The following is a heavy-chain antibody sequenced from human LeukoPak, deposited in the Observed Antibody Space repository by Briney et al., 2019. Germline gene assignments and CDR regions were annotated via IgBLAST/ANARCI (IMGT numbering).Heavy chain of an antibody. CDR2: ISAYNGNT. D-gene: IGHD2-2*01. CDR1: GYTFTSYG. J-gene: IGHJ5*02. V-gene: IGHV1-18*01. Sequence: GASVKVSCKASGYTFTSYGISWVRQAPGQGLEWMGWISAYNGNTNYAQKLQGRVTMTTDTSTSTAYMELSSLRSDDTAVYYCARVPCLTTTCDPRNWFDPWGQGTLVTVSS. CDR3: ARVPCLTTTCDPRNWFDP.